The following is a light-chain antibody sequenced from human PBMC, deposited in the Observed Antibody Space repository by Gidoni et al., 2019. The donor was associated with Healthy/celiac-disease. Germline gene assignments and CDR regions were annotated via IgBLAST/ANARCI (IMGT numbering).Light chain of an antibody. V-gene: IGKV3-15*01. Sequence: EKMMTQSPATLAVSPGERATISCRASQSVSSNLAWYQQKPDQAPRLLIYGASTRATGIPARFIGSGSGTAFTLPISSLQSADFAVYYCQQYNNWPPWTFGPGTKVEIK. CDR2: GAS. CDR3: QQYNNWPPWT. J-gene: IGKJ1*01. CDR1: QSVSSN.